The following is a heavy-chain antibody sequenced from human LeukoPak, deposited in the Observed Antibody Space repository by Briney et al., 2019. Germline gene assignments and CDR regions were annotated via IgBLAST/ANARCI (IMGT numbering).Heavy chain of an antibody. CDR3: AREADFWSGYYNYFDY. J-gene: IGHJ4*02. Sequence: GSLRLSCAASGFTFSSYAMSWVRQAPGKGLEWVAVISYDGSNKYYADSVKGRFTISRDNSKNTLYLQMNSLRAEDTAVYYCAREADFWSGYYNYFDYWGQGTLVTVSS. CDR2: ISYDGSNK. D-gene: IGHD3-3*01. CDR1: GFTFSSYA. V-gene: IGHV3-30-3*01.